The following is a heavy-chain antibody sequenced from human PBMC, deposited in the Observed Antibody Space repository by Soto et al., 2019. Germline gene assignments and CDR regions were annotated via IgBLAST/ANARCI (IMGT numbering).Heavy chain of an antibody. D-gene: IGHD3-10*01. J-gene: IGHJ4*02. CDR2: IIPMLGMS. V-gene: IGHV1-69*02. CDR3: ATSYGTGSSRFDS. CDR1: GGTFNTHT. Sequence: QVHLVQFGAEVRKPGSSVKVSCTASGGTFNTHTISWVRQAPGLGLEWMGRIIPMLGMSNTPHKFQGRVSITADKSTSTVYMALSRLTSDDTAVYYYATSYGTGSSRFDSWGQGTLVTVSS.